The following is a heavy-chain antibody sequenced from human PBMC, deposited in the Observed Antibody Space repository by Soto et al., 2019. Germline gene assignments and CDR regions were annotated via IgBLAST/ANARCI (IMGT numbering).Heavy chain of an antibody. V-gene: IGHV1-2*02. CDR3: ARDKLVVAARYYYYYGMDV. D-gene: IGHD2-15*01. J-gene: IGHJ6*02. Sequence: ASVKVSCKASGYTFTGYYMHWVRQAPGQGLEWMGWINPNSGGTNYAQKFQGRVTMTRDTSISTAYIELSRLRSYDTAVYYCARDKLVVAARYYYYYGMDVWGQGTTVTVSS. CDR1: GYTFTGYY. CDR2: INPNSGGT.